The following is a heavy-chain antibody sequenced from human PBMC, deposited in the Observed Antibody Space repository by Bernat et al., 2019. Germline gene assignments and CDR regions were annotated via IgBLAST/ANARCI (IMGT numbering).Heavy chain of an antibody. D-gene: IGHD3-10*01. V-gene: IGHV3-33*08. CDR1: RFTFSSYG. J-gene: IGHJ5*02. CDR2: IWYDGSNK. CDR3: AREALLWFRANGWFDP. Sequence: QVQLVESGGGVVQPGRSLRLSCAASRFTFSSYGMHWVRQAPGKGLEWVAVIWYDGSNKYYADSVKGRFTISRDNSKNTLYLQMNSLRAEDTAVYYCAREALLWFRANGWFDPWGQGTLVTVSS.